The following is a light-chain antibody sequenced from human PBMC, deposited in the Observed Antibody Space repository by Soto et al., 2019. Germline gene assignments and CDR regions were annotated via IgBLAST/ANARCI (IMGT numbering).Light chain of an antibody. V-gene: IGKV1-27*01. CDR2: SAS. Sequence: DIQMTQSPSSLSASLGDRVTITCRASQGISNYLAWYQQKPGRLPKLLLFSASTLQSGVPARFSGSGSGTHFTLTINGLLPEDVATYYCQKYDRAPFTFGHGTKVDFK. J-gene: IGKJ3*01. CDR1: QGISNY. CDR3: QKYDRAPFT.